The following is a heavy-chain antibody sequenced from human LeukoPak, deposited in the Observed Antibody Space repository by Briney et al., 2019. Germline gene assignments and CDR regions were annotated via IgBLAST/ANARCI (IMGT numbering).Heavy chain of an antibody. J-gene: IGHJ3*02. Sequence: SETLSLTCTVSGGSISSYYWSWIRQPPGKGLEWIGYIYYSGSTNYNPSLKSRVTISVDTSKNQFSLKLSSVTAADTAVYYCAGSYGLGGAFDIWGQGTMVTVSS. D-gene: IGHD2-21*01. V-gene: IGHV4-59*01. CDR3: AGSYGLGGAFDI. CDR1: GGSISSYY. CDR2: IYYSGST.